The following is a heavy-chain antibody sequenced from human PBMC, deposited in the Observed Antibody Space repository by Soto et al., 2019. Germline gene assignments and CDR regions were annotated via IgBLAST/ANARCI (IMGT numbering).Heavy chain of an antibody. CDR1: GFTFSRYI. CDR2: ISSTSTNI. Sequence: PGGSLRLSCAASGFTFSRYIMHWVRRAPGQGLEWIATISSTSTNIYYADSVKGRITISRDNPKNSLSLQMDSLRREDTAVYYCARGIASSSLVTFDVWGQGTMVTVSS. CDR3: ARGIASSSLVTFDV. D-gene: IGHD2-21*01. V-gene: IGHV3-21*01. J-gene: IGHJ3*01.